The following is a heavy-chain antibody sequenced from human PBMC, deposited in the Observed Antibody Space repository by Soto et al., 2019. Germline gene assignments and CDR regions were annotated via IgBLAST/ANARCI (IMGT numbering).Heavy chain of an antibody. V-gene: IGHV1-2*02. CDR2: INSNSGGT. J-gene: IGHJ5*02. CDR3: ARVEHQWLVLHFDP. D-gene: IGHD6-19*01. Sequence: ASVKVSCKASGYTFTGYYMHWVRQAPGQGLEWMGWINSNSGGTNYAQKFQGRVTMTRDTSISTAYMELSRLRSDDTAVYYCARVEHQWLVLHFDPWGQGTLVTVSS. CDR1: GYTFTGYY.